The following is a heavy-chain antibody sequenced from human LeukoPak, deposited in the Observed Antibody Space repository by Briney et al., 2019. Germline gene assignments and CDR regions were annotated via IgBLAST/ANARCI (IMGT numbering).Heavy chain of an antibody. V-gene: IGHV3-7*01. CDR2: IKQDGSQN. Sequence: GGSLRLSCAASAFIFNNYYMSWIRQAPGKGLEWVANIKQDGSQNYYVDSVKGRFTIYRDNAKNSLYLQLNSLRAEDTAVYYCTRDDYADSATDAFDVWGPGTMVTVSS. D-gene: IGHD4-17*01. CDR1: AFIFNNYY. CDR3: TRDDYADSATDAFDV. J-gene: IGHJ3*01.